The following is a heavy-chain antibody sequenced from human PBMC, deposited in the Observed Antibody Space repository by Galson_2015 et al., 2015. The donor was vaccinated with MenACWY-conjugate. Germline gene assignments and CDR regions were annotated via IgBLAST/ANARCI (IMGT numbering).Heavy chain of an antibody. CDR3: ARRTPELNWFDP. D-gene: IGHD1-26*01. CDR1: GDSISSDNYY. CDR2: INHSGRT. V-gene: IGHV4-39*01. J-gene: IGHJ5*02. Sequence: ETLSLTCPVSGDSISSDNYYWTWVRQPPGRGLEWIASINHSGRTFYNPFLMSRVSISVDMSKSLYSLKLTSVTTADTAVYFCARRTPELNWFDPWGQGTLVTVSS.